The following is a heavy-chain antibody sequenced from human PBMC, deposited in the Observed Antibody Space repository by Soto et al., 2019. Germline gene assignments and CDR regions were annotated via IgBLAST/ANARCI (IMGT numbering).Heavy chain of an antibody. D-gene: IGHD3-10*01. CDR2: ISNIGFT. CDR1: GAPIGYINKHFSNHY. J-gene: IGHJ6*02. CDR3: TTQGFGGLHGLVDV. V-gene: IGHV4-59*08. Sequence: SDTLSHTRTVAGAPIGYINKHFSNHYCSWIRLSPGKGLEWIGYISNIGFTRYNPSLKSRVSISVDTSKNQFSLKLTSVTAADTAVYYCTTQGFGGLHGLVDVWGQGTTVTVS.